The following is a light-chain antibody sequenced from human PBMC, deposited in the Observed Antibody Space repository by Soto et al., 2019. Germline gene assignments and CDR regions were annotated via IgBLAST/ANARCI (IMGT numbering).Light chain of an antibody. V-gene: IGLV2-14*01. CDR1: SDDIGTYEY. CDR2: GVY. CDR3: SSYTSGSTLHWV. J-gene: IGLJ1*01. Sequence: QSAQGHPASVSWSPGHTITISCTGSSDDIGTYEYISWHQHHPGKAPKLIIFGVYDRPSGISDRFSGSKSGNTASLTIFGLQVEDEAVYYRSSYTSGSTLHWVFGTGTKVTVL.